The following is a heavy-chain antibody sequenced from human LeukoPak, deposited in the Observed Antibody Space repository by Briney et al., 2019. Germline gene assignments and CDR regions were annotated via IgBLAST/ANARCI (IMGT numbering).Heavy chain of an antibody. Sequence: SETLSLTCAVSGGSISSSNWWSWVRQPPGKGLEWIGEIYHSGSTNYNPSLKSRVTISVDTSKNQFSLKLSSVTAADTAVYYCAGGSSSWAFDYWGQGTLVTVSS. D-gene: IGHD6-13*01. CDR2: IYHSGST. CDR3: AGGSSSWAFDY. CDR1: GGSISSSNW. J-gene: IGHJ4*02. V-gene: IGHV4-4*02.